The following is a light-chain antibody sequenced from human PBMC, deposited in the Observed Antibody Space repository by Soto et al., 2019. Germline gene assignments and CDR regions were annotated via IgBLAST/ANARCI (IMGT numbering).Light chain of an antibody. CDR3: QQYHNWVT. J-gene: IGKJ4*01. CDR2: GAS. Sequence: EIGMTQSPGTLSVSPGEGATLSCGASQSISSNLAWYQQKPGQAPRLLIYGASTRATGVPARFSGSGSGTEFTLTISSLQSEDFAVYYCQQYHNWVTFGGGTKVEIK. CDR1: QSISSN. V-gene: IGKV3D-15*01.